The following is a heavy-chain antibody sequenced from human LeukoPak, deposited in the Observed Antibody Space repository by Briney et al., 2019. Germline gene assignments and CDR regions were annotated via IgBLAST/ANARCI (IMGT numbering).Heavy chain of an antibody. J-gene: IGHJ4*02. CDR3: ARSRGRGYSGYGFDY. Sequence: GRSLRLSCAASGFTFDDYAMHWVRQAPGKGLEWVSGISWNSGSIGYADSVKGRFTISRDNAKNSLYLQMNSLRAEDTALYYCARSRGRGYSGYGFDYWGQGTLVTVSS. CDR1: GFTFDDYA. V-gene: IGHV3-9*01. CDR2: ISWNSGSI. D-gene: IGHD5-12*01.